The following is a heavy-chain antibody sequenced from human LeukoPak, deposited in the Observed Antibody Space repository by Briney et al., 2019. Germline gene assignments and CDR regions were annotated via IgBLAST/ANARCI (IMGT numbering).Heavy chain of an antibody. CDR3: ARPTYYYGSGWAFDI. CDR1: GGSFSGYY. CDR2: IYHSGST. D-gene: IGHD3-10*01. Sequence: SETLSLTCAVYGGSFSGYYWSWIRQPPGKGLEWIGSIYHSGSTYYNPSLKSRVTISVDTSKNQFSLKLSSVTAADTAVYYCARPTYYYGSGWAFDIWGQGTMVTVSS. J-gene: IGHJ3*02. V-gene: IGHV4-34*01.